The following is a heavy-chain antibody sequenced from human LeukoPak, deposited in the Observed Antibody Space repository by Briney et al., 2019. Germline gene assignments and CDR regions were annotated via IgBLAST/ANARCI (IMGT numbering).Heavy chain of an antibody. V-gene: IGHV3-20*04. D-gene: IGHD2-2*01. Sequence: PGGSLRLSCAASGFTFSSYAMSWVRQAPGKGLELVSGINWNGGSTGYADSVKGRFTISRDNAKNSLYLQMNSLRAEDTALYYCASPYCSSTSCPPGYWGQGTLVTVSS. CDR2: INWNGGST. CDR1: GFTFSSYA. J-gene: IGHJ4*02. CDR3: ASPYCSSTSCPPGY.